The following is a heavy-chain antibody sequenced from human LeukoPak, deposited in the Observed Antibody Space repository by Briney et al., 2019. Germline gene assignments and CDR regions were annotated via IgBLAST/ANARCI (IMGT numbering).Heavy chain of an antibody. CDR1: GFTFSSYG. D-gene: IGHD3-16*01. V-gene: IGHV3-30*03. Sequence: GGSLRLSCAASGFTFSSYGMHWVRQAPGKGLEWVAVISYHGSNKYYADSVKGRFTISRDNSKNTLYLQMNSLRAEDTAVYYCARARGGSYYYNYMDVWGKGTTVTVSS. CDR3: ARARGGSYYYNYMDV. J-gene: IGHJ6*03. CDR2: ISYHGSNK.